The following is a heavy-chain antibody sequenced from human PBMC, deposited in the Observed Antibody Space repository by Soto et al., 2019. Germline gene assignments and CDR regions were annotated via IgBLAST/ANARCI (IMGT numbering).Heavy chain of an antibody. Sequence: SETLSLTCTVSGGSISSYYWSWIRQPPGKGLEWIGYIYYSGSTNYNPSLKSRVTISVDTLYLQMDSLSAEDTAVYYCAKDWINTWSFDYWGQGALVTVSS. CDR3: AKDWINTWSFDY. D-gene: IGHD2-2*03. CDR2: IYYSGST. V-gene: IGHV4-59*12. J-gene: IGHJ4*02. CDR1: GGSISSYY.